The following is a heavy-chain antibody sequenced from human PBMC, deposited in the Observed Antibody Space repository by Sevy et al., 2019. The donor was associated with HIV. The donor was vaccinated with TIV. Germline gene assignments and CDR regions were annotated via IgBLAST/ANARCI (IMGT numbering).Heavy chain of an antibody. Sequence: GGSLRLSCATSGFTFSDAWMNWVRQAPGKGLEWVARIKSKTDSGKRDFAAPVKGRFSISRDDSKNTVYLQMTSLKDEDTGVYFCACGTGTSDFDYWGQGTLVTVSS. CDR3: ACGTGTSDFDY. CDR2: IKSKTDSGKR. D-gene: IGHD1-1*01. V-gene: IGHV3-15*01. J-gene: IGHJ4*02. CDR1: GFTFSDAW.